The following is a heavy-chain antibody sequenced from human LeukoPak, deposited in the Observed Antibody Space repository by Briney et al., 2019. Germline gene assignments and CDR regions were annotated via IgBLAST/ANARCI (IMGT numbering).Heavy chain of an antibody. CDR2: ISSSGSGGNT. CDR1: GVTLSSYA. Sequence: PGGSLRLSCTASGVTLSSYAMSWARQAPGKGLEWVSGISSSGSGGNTYYADSVKGRFTISRDNSKNTLYLQINTLRAEDTAVYYCAKRGYYSDTSVKAFDDWGQGTLVTVSS. J-gene: IGHJ4*02. D-gene: IGHD3-22*01. V-gene: IGHV3-23*01. CDR3: AKRGYYSDTSVKAFDD.